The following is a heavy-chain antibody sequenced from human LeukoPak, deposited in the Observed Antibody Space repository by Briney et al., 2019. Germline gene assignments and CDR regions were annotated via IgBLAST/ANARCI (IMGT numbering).Heavy chain of an antibody. D-gene: IGHD1-26*01. CDR3: ARGIVGATYDY. CDR1: GYTFTDYY. Sequence: ASVKVSCKASGYTFTDYYMHWVRQAPGQGLEWMGGIIPIFGTANYAQKFQGRVTITADKSTSTAYMELSSLRSEDTAVYYCARGIVGATYDYWDQGTLVTVSS. V-gene: IGHV1-69*06. CDR2: IIPIFGTA. J-gene: IGHJ4*02.